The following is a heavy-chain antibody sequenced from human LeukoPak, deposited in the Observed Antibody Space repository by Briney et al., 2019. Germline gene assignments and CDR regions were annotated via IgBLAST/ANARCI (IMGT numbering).Heavy chain of an antibody. CDR1: GGSISGSDYY. CDR3: ATSWYDGGVEYFQH. Sequence: SETLSLTCTVSGGSISGSDYYWTWIRQPPGKGLEWIASIYYSGNTLYNPSLKSRVTMSVDTSKNQFSLKLSSVPAADTAVYYCATSWYDGGVEYFQHWGQGTLVTVSS. D-gene: IGHD6-13*01. J-gene: IGHJ1*01. CDR2: IYYSGNT. V-gene: IGHV4-39*07.